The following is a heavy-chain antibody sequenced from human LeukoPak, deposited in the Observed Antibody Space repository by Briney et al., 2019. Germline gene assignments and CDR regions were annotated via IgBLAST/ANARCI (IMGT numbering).Heavy chain of an antibody. D-gene: IGHD2-21*02. CDR1: GFTFSDYY. CDR2: ISSSGSTK. J-gene: IGHJ3*02. Sequence: PGGSLRLSCAASGFTFSDYYMSWIRQAPGKGLEWVSYISSSGSTKYYADSVKGRFTISRDNAKNSLYLQMNSLRAEDTAVYYCARDPRYIVVVTAHKDAFDIWGQGTMVTVSS. CDR3: ARDPRYIVVVTAHKDAFDI. V-gene: IGHV3-11*04.